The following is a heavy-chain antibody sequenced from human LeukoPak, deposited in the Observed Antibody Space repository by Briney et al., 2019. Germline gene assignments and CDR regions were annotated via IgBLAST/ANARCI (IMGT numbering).Heavy chain of an antibody. Sequence: GGSLRLSCAASGFTFSSYEMNWVRQAPGKGLEWVSYISSSGSTIYYADSVKGRFTISRDNAKNSLYLQTNSLRAEDTAVYYCASANIAVAGLPFDYWGQGTLVTVSS. CDR1: GFTFSSYE. J-gene: IGHJ4*02. CDR3: ASANIAVAGLPFDY. CDR2: ISSSGSTI. D-gene: IGHD6-19*01. V-gene: IGHV3-48*03.